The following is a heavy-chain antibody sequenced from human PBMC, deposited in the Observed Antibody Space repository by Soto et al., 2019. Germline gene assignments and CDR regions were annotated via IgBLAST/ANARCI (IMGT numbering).Heavy chain of an antibody. CDR3: ARYQWVAAASITWYDH. V-gene: IGHV4-4*07. J-gene: IGHJ5*02. D-gene: IGHD6-13*01. Sequence: SETLSLTCTVSGASMNSYHWSWLRQHAGKGLEWIGHIHSSGSTNYNPSLKSRVTISVDTSKNQFSLKQMSLTAADTAVYYCARYQWVAAASITWYDHCGQGTLVTVSS. CDR2: IHSSGST. CDR1: GASMNSYH.